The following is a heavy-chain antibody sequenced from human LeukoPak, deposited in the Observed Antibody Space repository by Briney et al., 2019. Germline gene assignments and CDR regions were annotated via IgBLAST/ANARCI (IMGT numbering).Heavy chain of an antibody. J-gene: IGHJ4*02. V-gene: IGHV4-34*01. CDR2: INHSGST. CDR3: ARRGPRRYYFDY. D-gene: IGHD2-21*01. Sequence: SETLSLTCAVYGGSFSGYYWSWIRQPPGKGLEWIGEINHSGSTNYEPSVKSRVTISVDTSKNQFSLKLSSVTAADTAVYYCARRGPRRYYFDYWGQGTLVTVSS. CDR1: GGSFSGYY.